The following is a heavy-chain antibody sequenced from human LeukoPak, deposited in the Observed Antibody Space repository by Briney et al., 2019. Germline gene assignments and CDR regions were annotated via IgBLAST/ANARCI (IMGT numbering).Heavy chain of an antibody. CDR2: VSGTSEYI. V-gene: IGHV3-21*06. CDR3: ARWYSSGWYSDY. D-gene: IGHD6-19*01. Sequence: GGSLRLSCAASGFTFNHYSMIWVRQAPGKGLEWVSSVSGTSEYIYYADSVRGRFTISRDNAKNTVYLQMNSLRAEDTAVYYCARWYSSGWYSDYWGQGTLVTVSS. CDR1: GFTFNHYS. J-gene: IGHJ4*02.